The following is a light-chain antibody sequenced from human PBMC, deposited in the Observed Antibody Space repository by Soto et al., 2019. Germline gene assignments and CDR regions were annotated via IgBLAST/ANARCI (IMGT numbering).Light chain of an antibody. CDR2: AAS. V-gene: IGKV1-39*01. CDR1: QSISNY. Sequence: IQLTQSPSSLSASGGDRVTITCRASQSISNYLHWYQQKPGKAPKLLIFAASSLQSGVPSRFSGSGSGTDFALTISSLQPEDFATYYCQQGYNIPRTFGQGTKVDIK. J-gene: IGKJ1*01. CDR3: QQGYNIPRT.